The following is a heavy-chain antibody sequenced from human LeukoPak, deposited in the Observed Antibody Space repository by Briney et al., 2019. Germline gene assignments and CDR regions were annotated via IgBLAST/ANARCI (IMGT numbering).Heavy chain of an antibody. V-gene: IGHV3-30*03. D-gene: IGHD3-9*01. CDR3: ARATAGLVIISAPDY. Sequence: GGSPRLSCAASGFTFSSYGMHWVRQAPGKGLEWVAVISYDGSNKYYADSVKGRFTISRDNSKNTLYLQMNSLRAEDTAVYYCARATAGLVIISAPDYWGQGTLVTVSS. CDR2: ISYDGSNK. CDR1: GFTFSSYG. J-gene: IGHJ4*02.